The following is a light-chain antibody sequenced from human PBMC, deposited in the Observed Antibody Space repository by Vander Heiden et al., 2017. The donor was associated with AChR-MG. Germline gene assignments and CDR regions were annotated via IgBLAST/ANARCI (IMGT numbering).Light chain of an antibody. CDR2: AAS. V-gene: IGKV1-39*01. CDR1: QSISSY. Sequence: DIQMTQSPSSLSASVGDRVTITCRASQSISSYLNWYQQKPGKAPKLLIYAASSLQSGVPSRFSGSGSGTDFTLTISSLQPEDFATYYCQRSYSNRFTFGPGTKVDIK. J-gene: IGKJ3*01. CDR3: QRSYSNRFT.